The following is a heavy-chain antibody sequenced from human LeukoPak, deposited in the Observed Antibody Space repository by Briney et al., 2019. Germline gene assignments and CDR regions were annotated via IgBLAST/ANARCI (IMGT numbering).Heavy chain of an antibody. CDR2: IYPGDSDT. D-gene: IGHD3-10*01. CDR3: ARQNPYYGSGSYSYNWFDP. CDR1: GYSFTSYW. J-gene: IGHJ5*02. Sequence: GESLKISCKGSGYSFTSYWIGWVRQMPGKGLEWIGIIYPGDSDTRYSPSFQGQVTISADKSISTAYLQWSSLKASDTAMYYCARQNPYYGSGSYSYNWFDPWGQGTLVTVSS. V-gene: IGHV5-51*01.